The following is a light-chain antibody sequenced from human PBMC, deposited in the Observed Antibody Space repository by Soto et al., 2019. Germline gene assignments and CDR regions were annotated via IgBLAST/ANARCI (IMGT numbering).Light chain of an antibody. CDR1: QSISNY. CDR3: QQSYATLALT. J-gene: IGKJ4*01. V-gene: IGKV1-39*01. Sequence: DIQMTQSPSSLSASVGDRVTITCRANQSISNYINWYQQKPGKAPKLLIYAASSLQSGVPSRFSGSGSGTDFTLSISSLQPEDFAIYYCQQSYATLALTFGGGTKVEIK. CDR2: AAS.